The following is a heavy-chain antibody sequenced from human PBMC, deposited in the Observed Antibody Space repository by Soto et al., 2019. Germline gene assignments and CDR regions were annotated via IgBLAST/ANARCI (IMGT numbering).Heavy chain of an antibody. D-gene: IGHD4-4*01. CDR2: ISSSSSYI. CDR3: ERATQYYGMDV. V-gene: IGHV3-21*01. J-gene: IGHJ6*02. CDR1: GFTFSSYS. Sequence: PGESLKISCAASGFTFSSYSMNWVRQAPGKGLEWVSSISSSSSYIYYADSVKGRFTISRDNAKNSLYLQMNSLRAEDTAVYYCERATQYYGMDVWGQGTKVTVSS.